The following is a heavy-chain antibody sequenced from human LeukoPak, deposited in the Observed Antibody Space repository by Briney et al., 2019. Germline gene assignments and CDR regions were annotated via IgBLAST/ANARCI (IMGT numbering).Heavy chain of an antibody. J-gene: IGHJ4*02. CDR2: ISYDGSNK. D-gene: IGHD3-10*01. CDR1: GFTFSSYA. Sequence: GGSLRLSCAASGFTFSSYAMHWVRQAPGKGLEWVAVISYDGSNKYYADSVKGRFTISRDNSKNTLYLQMNSLRAEDTAVHYCARDFGYWGQGTLVTVSS. CDR3: ARDFGY. V-gene: IGHV3-30-3*01.